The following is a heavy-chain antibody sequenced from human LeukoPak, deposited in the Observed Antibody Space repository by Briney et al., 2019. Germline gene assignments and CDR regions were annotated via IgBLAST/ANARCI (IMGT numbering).Heavy chain of an antibody. J-gene: IGHJ4*02. V-gene: IGHV3-30-3*01. Sequence: PGGSLRLSCAASGSTFSSYAMHWVRQAPGKGLEWVAVISYDGSNKYYADSVKGRFTISRDNSKNTLYLQMNSLRAEDTAVYYCAREAARRGYRGQGTLVTVSS. CDR3: AREAARRGY. D-gene: IGHD5-18*01. CDR2: ISYDGSNK. CDR1: GSTFSSYA.